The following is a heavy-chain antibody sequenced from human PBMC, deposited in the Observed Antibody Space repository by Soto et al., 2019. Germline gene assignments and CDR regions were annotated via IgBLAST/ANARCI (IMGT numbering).Heavy chain of an antibody. CDR3: LRGLNVYDNSGYYYY. V-gene: IGHV3-53*02. D-gene: IGHD3-22*01. J-gene: IGHJ4*02. CDR1: GFIVSGYY. CDR2: LYSGGST. Sequence: EVQLVETGGGLIQPGGSLRLSCAASGFIVSGYYMSWVRQAPGKGLEWVSILYSGGSTHYADSVKGRFTISRDNSKNTLYLQMNSLRAEDTAVYFCLRGLNVYDNSGYYYYWGQGTLVTVSS.